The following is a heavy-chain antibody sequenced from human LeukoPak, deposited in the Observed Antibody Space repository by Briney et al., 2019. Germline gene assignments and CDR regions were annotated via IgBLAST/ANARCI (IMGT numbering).Heavy chain of an antibody. Sequence: GGSLRLSCAAPGFTFSSYWMTWVRQSPGKGLEWVANIKQDGSEKYHVDSVKGRFTVSRDNAKNSLYLEMNSLRAEDTAVYYCARGGQAGTGDYWGQGTLVTVSS. CDR2: IKQDGSEK. D-gene: IGHD3-10*01. CDR1: GFTFSSYW. CDR3: ARGGQAGTGDY. J-gene: IGHJ4*02. V-gene: IGHV3-7*01.